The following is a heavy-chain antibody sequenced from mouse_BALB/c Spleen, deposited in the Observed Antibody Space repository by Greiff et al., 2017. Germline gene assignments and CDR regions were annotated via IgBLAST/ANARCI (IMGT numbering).Heavy chain of an antibody. CDR3: ARDPVRGFYYAMDY. CDR2: IWAGGST. V-gene: IGHV2-9*02. J-gene: IGHJ4*01. D-gene: IGHD2-14*01. CDR1: GFSLTSYG. Sequence: VKVVESGPGLVAPSQSLSITCTVSGFSLTSYGVHWVRQPPGKGLEWLGVIWAGGSTNYNSALMSRLSISKDNSKSQVFLKMNSLQTDDTAMYYCARDPVRGFYYAMDYWGQGTSVTVSS.